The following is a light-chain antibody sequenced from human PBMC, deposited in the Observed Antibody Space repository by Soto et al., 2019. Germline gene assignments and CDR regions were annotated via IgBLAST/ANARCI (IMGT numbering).Light chain of an antibody. CDR1: QSVSSY. CDR2: DAS. CDR3: QQRSNWPPT. Sequence: EIVLTQSPATLSLSPGETATLSSRASQSVSSYLAWYQQKPGQAPRLLIYDASNRATGIPARFSGSGSGTDFTLTISSLEPEDFAVYYCQQRSNWPPTFGQGTKVDNK. V-gene: IGKV3-11*01. J-gene: IGKJ1*01.